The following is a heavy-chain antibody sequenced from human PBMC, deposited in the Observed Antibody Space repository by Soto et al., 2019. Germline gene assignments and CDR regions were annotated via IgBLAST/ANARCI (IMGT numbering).Heavy chain of an antibody. D-gene: IGHD6-19*01. V-gene: IGHV3-23*01. CDR3: AKGSSCFYGIFDY. J-gene: IGHJ4*02. CDR2: ISDSGGST. CDR1: GFTFSSYA. Sequence: EVQLLESGGGLEQPGGSLRLSCAASGFTFSSYAMSWVRQAPGKGLEWVSAISDSGGSTYYADSVKGRFTISRDNSKNTLHLQMNSLGAEDTAVYYCAKGSSCFYGIFDYWGQGTLVTVSS.